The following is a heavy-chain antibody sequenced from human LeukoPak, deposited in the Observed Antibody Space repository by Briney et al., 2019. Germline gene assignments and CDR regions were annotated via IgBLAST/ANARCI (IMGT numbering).Heavy chain of an antibody. CDR1: DFSLSTPGMG. CDR2: IYYNDDK. D-gene: IGHD3-9*01. V-gene: IGHV2-5*01. Sequence: SGPTLVNPTQTLTLTCTFSDFSLSTPGMGVGWIRQPPGKALEWLAFIYYNDDKRYSPSLRSRLTITRDTSKNQVDLAMTNMDPVDTATYYCAHLVVTIDWRSYFDYWGQGALVTVSS. J-gene: IGHJ4*02. CDR3: AHLVVTIDWRSYFDY.